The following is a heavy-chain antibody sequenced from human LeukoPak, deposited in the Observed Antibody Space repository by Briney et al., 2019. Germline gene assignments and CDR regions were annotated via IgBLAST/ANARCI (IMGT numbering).Heavy chain of an antibody. Sequence: QPGGSLRLSCAASGLTFSNYAMRSLRQPPGKWLEWVSAISGSGGSTYYADFVKGRFTISRDNSKNTLYLQMNSLRAEDTAVYYCAKDLFPGIAAAGHWGQGTLVTVSS. CDR3: AKDLFPGIAAAGH. J-gene: IGHJ4*02. CDR2: ISGSGGST. CDR1: GLTFSNYA. D-gene: IGHD6-13*01. V-gene: IGHV3-23*01.